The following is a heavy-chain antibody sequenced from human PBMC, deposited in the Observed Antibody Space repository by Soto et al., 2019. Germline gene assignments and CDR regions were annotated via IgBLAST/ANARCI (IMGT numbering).Heavy chain of an antibody. CDR3: ARYPRYIWNYVSGYYCGMAV. CDR1: VGYESSSSYY. J-gene: IGHJ6*02. V-gene: IGHV4-39*01. CDR2: IYYSGST. Sequence: ESLLITGTGCVGYESSSSYYRRRIRQPPGKGLEWIGSIYYSGSTYYNPSLKSRVTISVDTSKNHFSLKLSSVTAADTAVYYCARYPRYIWNYVSGYYCGMAVWGQGTTVPVSS. D-gene: IGHD1-7*01.